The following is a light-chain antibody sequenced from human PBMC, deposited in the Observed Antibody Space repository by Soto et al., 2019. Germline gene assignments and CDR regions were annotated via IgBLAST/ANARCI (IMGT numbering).Light chain of an antibody. CDR2: RVS. V-gene: IGLV2-11*01. Sequence: QAARIQPRSVSGSPGQSVTISCTGTSSDVGHYNFVSWYQHHPGKAPKPMIYRVSQRPSGVPDRFSGSKSGNTASLTISGLQAEDEADYYCCSFAGSNTYVVFGGGTQLTVL. CDR1: SSDVGHYNF. J-gene: IGLJ2*01. CDR3: CSFAGSNTYVV.